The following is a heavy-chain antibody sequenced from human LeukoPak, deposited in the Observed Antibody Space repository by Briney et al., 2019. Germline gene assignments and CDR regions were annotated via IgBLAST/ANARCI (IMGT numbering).Heavy chain of an antibody. CDR2: VSGSGGST. V-gene: IGHV3-23*01. D-gene: IGHD2-15*01. Sequence: GGSLRLSCAASGFTFSSYGMSWVRQAPGKGLEWVSAVSGSGGSTYYADSVKGRFTISRDNSKNTLYLQMNSLRAEDTAVYYCASEFCSGGSCPLNWFDPWGQGTLVTVSS. J-gene: IGHJ5*02. CDR1: GFTFSSYG. CDR3: ASEFCSGGSCPLNWFDP.